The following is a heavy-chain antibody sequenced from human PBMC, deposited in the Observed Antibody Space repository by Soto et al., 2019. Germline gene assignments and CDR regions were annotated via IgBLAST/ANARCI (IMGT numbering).Heavy chain of an antibody. D-gene: IGHD2-21*02. Sequence: SETLSLTCTVSGGSINNHYWSWIRQPPGKGLEWIGYIYYSGSTNYNPSLKGRVTISVDTSKNQFSLKLSSVTAADTAVYYCAREPAYCGGDCYLYGFDYWGQGTLVTVSS. CDR1: GGSINNHY. CDR3: AREPAYCGGDCYLYGFDY. J-gene: IGHJ4*02. V-gene: IGHV4-59*11. CDR2: IYYSGST.